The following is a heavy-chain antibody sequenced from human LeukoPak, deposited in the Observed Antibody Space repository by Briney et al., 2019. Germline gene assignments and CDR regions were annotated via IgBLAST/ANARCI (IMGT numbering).Heavy chain of an antibody. J-gene: IGHJ5*02. CDR3: AREYGRGCSSTSCYTRGFDP. V-gene: IGHV1-8*03. CDR1: GYTFTGYD. CDR2: MNPNSGNT. D-gene: IGHD2-2*02. Sequence: ASVKVSCKASGYTFTGYDINWVRQATGQGLEWMGWMNPNSGNTGYAQKFQGRVTITRNTSISTAYMELSSLRSEDTAVYYCAREYGRGCSSTSCYTRGFDPWGQGTLVTVSS.